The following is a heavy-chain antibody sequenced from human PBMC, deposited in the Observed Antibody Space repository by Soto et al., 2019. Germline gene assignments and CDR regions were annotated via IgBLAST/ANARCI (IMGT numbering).Heavy chain of an antibody. CDR2: IIPIFGTA. CDR3: ARPEAAGTHNWFDP. J-gene: IGHJ5*02. Sequence: QVQLVQSGAEVKKPGSSVKVSCKASGGTFSSYAISWVRQAPGQGLEWMGGIIPIFGTANYAQKFQGRVTITEDESTSPAYMELSSLRSEDTAVYYCARPEAAGTHNWFDPGGQGTLVTVSS. D-gene: IGHD6-13*01. CDR1: GGTFSSYA. V-gene: IGHV1-69*01.